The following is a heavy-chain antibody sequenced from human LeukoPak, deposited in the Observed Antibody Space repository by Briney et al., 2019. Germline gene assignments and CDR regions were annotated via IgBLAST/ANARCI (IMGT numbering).Heavy chain of an antibody. CDR2: INHSGST. CDR1: GGSFSGYY. J-gene: IGHJ4*02. D-gene: IGHD5-12*01. CDR3: AKDLSRTVATIIFDY. Sequence: SETLSLTCAVYGGSFSGYYWSWIRQPPGKGLEWIGEINHSGSTNYNPSLKSRVTISVDTSKNQFSLKLSSVTAADTAVYYCAKDLSRTVATIIFDYWGQGTLVTVSS. V-gene: IGHV4-34*01.